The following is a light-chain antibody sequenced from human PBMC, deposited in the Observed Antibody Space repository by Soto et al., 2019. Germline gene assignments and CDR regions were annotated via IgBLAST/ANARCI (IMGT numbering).Light chain of an antibody. Sequence: LTQPPSVSGAPGQRVSISCTGSSSNIGAGYDVHWFQQLPGTAPKLLIYGSSNRPSGVPDRFSGSKSGTSASLAITGLQAEDEADYYCQSYDSSLSVLYVFGTGTKVTVL. CDR3: QSYDSSLSVLYV. J-gene: IGLJ1*01. V-gene: IGLV1-40*01. CDR2: GSS. CDR1: SSNIGAGYD.